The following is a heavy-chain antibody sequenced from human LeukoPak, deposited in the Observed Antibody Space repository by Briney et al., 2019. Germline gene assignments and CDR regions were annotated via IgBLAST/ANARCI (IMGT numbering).Heavy chain of an antibody. CDR3: AREDGQQLGVIGY. CDR1: GFTFSSYG. D-gene: IGHD6-13*01. Sequence: PGRSLRLSCAASGFTFSSYGMHWVRQAPGKGLEWVAVIWYDGSNKYYADSVKGRFTISRDNSKNTLYLQMNSLRAEDTAVYYCAREDGQQLGVIGYWGQGTLVTVSS. V-gene: IGHV3-33*01. CDR2: IWYDGSNK. J-gene: IGHJ4*02.